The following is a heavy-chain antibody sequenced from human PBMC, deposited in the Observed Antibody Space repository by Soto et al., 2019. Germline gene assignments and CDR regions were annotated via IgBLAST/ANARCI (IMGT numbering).Heavy chain of an antibody. CDR3: ARDSGRSAWDY. D-gene: IGHD1-26*01. Sequence: RIGCASCRCIVINSWLTFTHRTPGDGLEWVATIKYDGTQKSYLDSVRGRFTVSKDKAENLLYLQMNSLRADDSGSYYCARDSGRSAWDYWGQGTRVTVSS. J-gene: IGHJ4*02. V-gene: IGHV3-7*01. CDR1: RCIVINSW. CDR2: IKYDGTQK.